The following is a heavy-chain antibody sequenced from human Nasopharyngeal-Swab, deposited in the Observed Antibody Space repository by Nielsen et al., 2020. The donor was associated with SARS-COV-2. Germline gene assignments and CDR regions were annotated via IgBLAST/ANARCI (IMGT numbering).Heavy chain of an antibody. J-gene: IGHJ4*02. D-gene: IGHD6-13*01. CDR1: GFTFSSYA. Sequence: GESLKISCAASGFTFSSYAMSWVRQAPGKGLEWVSVIHSDPSNTYYVDSVKGRFTISRDNSKKTLFLQMDNLRVEDTAVYYCAKVRSWRLDAFDSWGQGTLVTVSS. CDR3: AKVRSWRLDAFDS. V-gene: IGHV3-23*03. CDR2: IHSDPSNT.